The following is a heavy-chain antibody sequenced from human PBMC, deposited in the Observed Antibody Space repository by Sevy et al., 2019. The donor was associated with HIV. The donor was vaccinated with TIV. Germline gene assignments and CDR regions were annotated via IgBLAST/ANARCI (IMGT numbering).Heavy chain of an antibody. Sequence: SETLSLTCAVYGGSFSGYYWSWIRQPPGKGLEWIGEINHSGSTNYNPSLKSRVTISVDTSKNQFSLKLSSVTAADTAVYYCAGLWSVKLWSGYPSVGVFDYWGQGTLVTVSS. V-gene: IGHV4-34*01. CDR1: GGSFSGYY. CDR2: INHSGST. J-gene: IGHJ4*02. CDR3: AGLWSVKLWSGYPSVGVFDY. D-gene: IGHD3-3*01.